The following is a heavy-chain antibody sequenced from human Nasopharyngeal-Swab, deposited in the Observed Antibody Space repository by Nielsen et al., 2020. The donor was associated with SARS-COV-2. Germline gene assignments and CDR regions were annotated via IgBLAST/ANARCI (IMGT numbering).Heavy chain of an antibody. CDR1: GFTFSSYS. CDR2: VSSSGSYI. Sequence: GESLKISCAASGFTFSSYSMNWVRQAPGKGLEWVSSVSSSGSYISYADSLKGRFTISRDNVKNTLYLQMNSLRAEDTAVYYCARDAPAHYGAFYWGRGTLVTVSS. D-gene: IGHD4-17*01. CDR3: ARDAPAHYGAFY. V-gene: IGHV3-21*06. J-gene: IGHJ4*02.